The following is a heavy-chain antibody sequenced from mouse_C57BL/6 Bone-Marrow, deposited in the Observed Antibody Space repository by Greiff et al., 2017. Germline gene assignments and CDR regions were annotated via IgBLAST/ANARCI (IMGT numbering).Heavy chain of an antibody. V-gene: IGHV8-8*01. J-gene: IGHJ3*01. CDR2: IWWDDDK. D-gene: IGHD3-2*02. Sequence: QVTLKESGPGILQPSQTLSLTCSFSGFSLSTVGMGVGWIRPPSGKGLEWLAHIWWDDDKYYTPALKSRLTISKDTSKNQVFLQIANVDTADTATYYCARIGGPQAWCAYWGQGTLVTVSA. CDR1: GFSLSTVGMG. CDR3: ARIGGPQAWCAY.